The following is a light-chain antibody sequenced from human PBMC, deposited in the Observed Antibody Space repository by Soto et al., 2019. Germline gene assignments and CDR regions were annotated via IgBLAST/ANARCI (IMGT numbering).Light chain of an antibody. CDR2: ANI. J-gene: IGLJ2*01. CDR3: QSYDNILTV. CDR1: NSNIGAGMD. V-gene: IGLV1-40*01. Sequence: QSVLTQPPSVSGAPGQRVIISCTGSNSNIGAGMDVHWYQHLPGTAPKLLIFANINRPSGVPDRFSGSKSGTSASLAITGLQPEDEAIYYCQSYDNILTVFGGGTKLTVL.